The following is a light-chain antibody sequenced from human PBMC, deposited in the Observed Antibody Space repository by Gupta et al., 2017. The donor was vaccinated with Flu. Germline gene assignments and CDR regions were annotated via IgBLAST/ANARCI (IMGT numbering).Light chain of an antibody. Sequence: DIQMTQSPSSLSASVGDRVTITCRASQSISNYLNWFQQKPGKAPKLLIYTASSVQSGVPSRFSGSGSGTDFTLTISRRQPGDFATYYCQHRDSTPLTFGGGTKVEIK. CDR2: TAS. J-gene: IGKJ4*01. V-gene: IGKV1-39*01. CDR1: QSISNY. CDR3: QHRDSTPLT.